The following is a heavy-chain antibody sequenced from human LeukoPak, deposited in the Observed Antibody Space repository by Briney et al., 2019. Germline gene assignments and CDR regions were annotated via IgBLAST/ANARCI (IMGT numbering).Heavy chain of an antibody. Sequence: PSETLSLTCAVYGGSFSGYYWSLIRQPPGKGLEWIGEINHSGSTNYNPSLKSRVTISVDTSKNQFSLKLSSVTAADTAVYYCARVALITILGWFDPWGQGTLVTVSS. CDR2: INHSGST. CDR3: ARVALITILGWFDP. CDR1: GGSFSGYY. D-gene: IGHD3-3*01. V-gene: IGHV4-34*01. J-gene: IGHJ5*02.